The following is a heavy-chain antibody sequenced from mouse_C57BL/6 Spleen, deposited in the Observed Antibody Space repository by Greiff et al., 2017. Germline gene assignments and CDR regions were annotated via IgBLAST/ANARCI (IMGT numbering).Heavy chain of an antibody. V-gene: IGHV1-18*01. CDR3: ARSYYGLDY. Sequence: VQLQQSGPELVKPGASVKIPCKASGYTFTDYNMAWVKQSPGKSLEWIGDINPYNGGTFYNQNFKGNATVTVDKSTSTAYMELRSLTSEDTAVYYCARSYYGLDYWGQGTTLTVSS. J-gene: IGHJ2*01. CDR2: INPYNGGT. D-gene: IGHD1-1*01. CDR1: GYTFTDYN.